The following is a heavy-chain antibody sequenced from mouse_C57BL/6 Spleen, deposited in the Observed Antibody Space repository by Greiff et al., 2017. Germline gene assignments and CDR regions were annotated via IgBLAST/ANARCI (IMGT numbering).Heavy chain of an antibody. CDR3: ARGSVLPYVPYAMDY. CDR1: GYTFTDHT. V-gene: IGHV1-78*01. CDR2: IYPRDGST. J-gene: IGHJ4*01. Sequence: QVQLQQSDAELVKPGASVKISCKVSGYTFTDHTIHWMKQRPEQGLEWIGYIYPRDGSTKYNEKFKGKATLTADKSSSTAYMQLNSLTSEDSAVYFCARGSVLPYVPYAMDYWGQGTSVTVSS.